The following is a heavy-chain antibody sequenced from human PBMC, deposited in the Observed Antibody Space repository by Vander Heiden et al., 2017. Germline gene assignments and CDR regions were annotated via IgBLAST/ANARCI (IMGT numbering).Heavy chain of an antibody. CDR2: INTGSTTI. Sequence: EVQLVESGGGLVQLGGSLRLSCAASGFIFSPYSVNWVRQDPIKGLQWISYINTGSTTIHYADSVKGRFTISRDDADNALYLQMNSLREDDTAVYYCAREGYSGAIDIWGQGTVVTVSS. D-gene: IGHD5-18*01. V-gene: IGHV3-48*02. J-gene: IGHJ3*02. CDR1: GFIFSPYS. CDR3: AREGYSGAIDI.